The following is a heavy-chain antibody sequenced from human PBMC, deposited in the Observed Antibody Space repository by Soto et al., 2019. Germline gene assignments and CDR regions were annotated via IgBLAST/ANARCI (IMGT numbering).Heavy chain of an antibody. CDR2: ISGSGGST. V-gene: IGHV3-23*01. Sequence: GGSLRLSCAASGFTFSSYAMSWVRQAPGKGLEWVSAISGSGGSTYYADSVKGRFTISRDNSKNTLYLQMNSRRAEDTAVYYCAKSGTVDTAMARGYYYGMDVWGQGTTVTVSS. J-gene: IGHJ6*02. CDR3: AKSGTVDTAMARGYYYGMDV. CDR1: GFTFSSYA. D-gene: IGHD5-18*01.